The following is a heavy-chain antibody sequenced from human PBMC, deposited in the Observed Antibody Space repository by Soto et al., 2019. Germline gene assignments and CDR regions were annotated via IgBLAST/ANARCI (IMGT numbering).Heavy chain of an antibody. D-gene: IGHD3-22*01. Sequence: QLQLQESGPGLVKPSETLSLTCTVSGGSISSSSYYWGWIRQPPGKGLEWIGSIYYSGSTYYNPSLKSRVTISVDTSKNQVSLKLSSVTAADTAVYYCARRDYYDSSGYHLYWGQGTLVTVSS. CDR2: IYYSGST. CDR1: GGSISSSSYY. V-gene: IGHV4-39*01. J-gene: IGHJ4*02. CDR3: ARRDYYDSSGYHLY.